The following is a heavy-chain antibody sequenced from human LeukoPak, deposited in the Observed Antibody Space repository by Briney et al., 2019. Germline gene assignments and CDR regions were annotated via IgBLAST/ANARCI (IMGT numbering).Heavy chain of an antibody. Sequence: PSETLSLTCTVSGGSISSYYWSWIRQPAGKGLEWIGRIYTSGSTNYNPSLKSRGTMSVDTSKNQFSLKLSSVPAADTAGYYCARGTDSSSRNWFDPWGQGTLVTVSS. CDR2: IYTSGST. D-gene: IGHD6-13*01. V-gene: IGHV4-4*07. J-gene: IGHJ5*02. CDR1: GGSISSYY. CDR3: ARGTDSSSRNWFDP.